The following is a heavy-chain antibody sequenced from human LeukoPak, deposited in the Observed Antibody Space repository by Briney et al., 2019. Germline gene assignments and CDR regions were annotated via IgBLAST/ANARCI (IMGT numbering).Heavy chain of an antibody. J-gene: IGHJ4*02. CDR3: ARTRGHHATMAYFDY. D-gene: IGHD3-10*01. CDR1: GYTFTDSY. CDR2: INPNGGET. V-gene: IGHV1-2*02. Sequence: ASVKVSCKASGYTFTDSYIHWVRQAPGQGLEWIGWINPNGGETIYAQKLQGSVTMTRDTSVNTAYMELNRLRSDDTAVYFCARTRGHHATMAYFDYWGQGTLVTVSS.